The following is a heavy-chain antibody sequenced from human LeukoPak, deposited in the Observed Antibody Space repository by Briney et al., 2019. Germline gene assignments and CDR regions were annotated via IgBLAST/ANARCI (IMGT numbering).Heavy chain of an antibody. V-gene: IGHV3-74*01. Sequence: GGSLRLSCVASGFSFSTYWMHWVRQAPGKGLVWVSRIDNGGTTTLYADSVRGRFTISRDNAKNTLYSQMNSLRAEDTAVYYCTRRTSVLPFDYWGQGTLVTVSS. CDR2: IDNGGTTT. D-gene: IGHD2-8*01. CDR1: GFSFSTYW. CDR3: TRRTSVLPFDY. J-gene: IGHJ4*02.